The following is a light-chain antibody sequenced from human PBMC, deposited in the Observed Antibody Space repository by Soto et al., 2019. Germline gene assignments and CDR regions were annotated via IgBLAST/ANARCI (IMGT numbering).Light chain of an antibody. V-gene: IGKV1-5*01. J-gene: IGKJ5*01. CDR3: QQYNSHST. CDR2: XSS. Sequence: DIQMTQSPSTLSESVGDRVTITCRASQSFXSWLAWYEEKPGKAPKVLNYXSSSLDSVVPSXFSGSGCETEFTLTISSLQADDVATYCCQQYNSHSTFGQGTRLEIK. CDR1: QSFXSW.